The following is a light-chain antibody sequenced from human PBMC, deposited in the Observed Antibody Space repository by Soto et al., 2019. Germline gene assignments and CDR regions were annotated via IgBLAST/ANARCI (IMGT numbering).Light chain of an antibody. Sequence: EIVLTQSPVTLSLSPGERATLSCRASQSVDIYLAWYRQIPGQAPRLLIYDASNRATGIPDRFSGGGSGTDFTLTISSLEHEDFAIYYCQQSSNLPPTFGQGTRLEIK. CDR1: QSVDIY. CDR3: QQSSNLPPT. CDR2: DAS. J-gene: IGKJ5*01. V-gene: IGKV3-11*01.